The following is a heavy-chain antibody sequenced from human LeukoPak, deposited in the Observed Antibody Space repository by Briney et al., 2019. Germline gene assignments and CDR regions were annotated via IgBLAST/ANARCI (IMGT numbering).Heavy chain of an antibody. Sequence: PGGSLRLSCAASGFTFTMFSMNWLRQAPGKGLEWIAFIRGRSDTTYYADSVQGRFTISRDNAEDSVYLQMNSLRAEDTAVYYCAKVLIVVVHSDAFDIWGQGTMVTVSS. CDR1: GFTFTMFS. CDR2: IRGRSDTT. CDR3: AKVLIVVVHSDAFDI. V-gene: IGHV3-48*01. D-gene: IGHD3-22*01. J-gene: IGHJ3*02.